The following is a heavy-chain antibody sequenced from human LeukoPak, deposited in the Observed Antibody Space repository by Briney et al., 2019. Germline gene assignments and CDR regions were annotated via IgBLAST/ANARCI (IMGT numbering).Heavy chain of an antibody. CDR1: GFTFSSYG. CDR3: AKDDVPAASNYYYYYMDV. D-gene: IGHD2-2*01. J-gene: IGHJ6*03. Sequence: GGSLRLSCAASGFTFSSYGMHWVRQAPGKGLEWVAVISYDGSNKYYADSVKGRFTISRDNSKNTLYLQMNSLRAEDTAVYYCAKDDVPAASNYYYYYMDVWGKGTTVTVSS. V-gene: IGHV3-30*18. CDR2: ISYDGSNK.